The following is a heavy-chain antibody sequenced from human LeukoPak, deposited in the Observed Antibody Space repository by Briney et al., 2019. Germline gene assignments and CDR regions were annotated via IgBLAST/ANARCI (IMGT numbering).Heavy chain of an antibody. J-gene: IGHJ6*03. CDR3: AKGYSYGYYYYMDV. V-gene: IGHV3-23*01. CDR1: GFTFSSYS. CDR2: ISGSGGST. D-gene: IGHD5-18*01. Sequence: GGSLRLSCAASGFTFSSYSMNWVRQAPGKGLEWVSAISGSGGSTYYADSVKGRFTISRDNSKNTLYLQMNSLRAEDTAVYYCAKGYSYGYYYYMDVWGKGTTVTVSS.